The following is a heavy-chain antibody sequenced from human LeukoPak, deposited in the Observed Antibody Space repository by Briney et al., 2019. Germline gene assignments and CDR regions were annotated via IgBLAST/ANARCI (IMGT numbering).Heavy chain of an antibody. CDR3: AKDVRSSGWYKDS. CDR1: RFTFSSYA. D-gene: IGHD6-19*01. V-gene: IGHV3-23*01. CDR2: ITASGNTA. Sequence: GGSLTLSCTASRFTFSSYAMSWVRQAPGMGLDWVSGITASGNTAYYADSVKGRFTISRDNSKNTLYLQMNSLRAEDTAVYYCAKDVRSSGWYKDSWGQGTLVTVSS. J-gene: IGHJ4*02.